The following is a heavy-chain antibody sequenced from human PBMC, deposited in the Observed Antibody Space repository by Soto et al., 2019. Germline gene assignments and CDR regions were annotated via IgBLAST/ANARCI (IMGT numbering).Heavy chain of an antibody. CDR1: GYTFTSYG. Sequence: AAVKVSCKASGYTFTSYGISWVRQAPGQGLEWMGWISAYNGNTNYAQKLQGRVTMTTDTSTSTAYMELRSLRSDDTAVYYCARYIAVAGTVWFDPSGQGTLVTV. CDR3: ARYIAVAGTVWFDP. CDR2: ISAYNGNT. V-gene: IGHV1-18*04. D-gene: IGHD6-19*01. J-gene: IGHJ5*02.